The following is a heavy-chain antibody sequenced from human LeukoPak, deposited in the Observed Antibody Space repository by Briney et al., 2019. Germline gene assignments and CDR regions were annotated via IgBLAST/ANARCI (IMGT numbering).Heavy chain of an antibody. V-gene: IGHV3-48*03. Sequence: PGGSLRLSCAASGFTFSSYEMNWVRQAPGKGLEWVSYISSSGSTIYYADSVKGRFTISRDNAKNSLYLQMTSLRAEDTAVYYCARGRYYYGSGSYSRHYYYGMDVWGKGTTVTVSS. CDR3: ARGRYYYGSGSYSRHYYYGMDV. D-gene: IGHD3-10*01. CDR1: GFTFSSYE. J-gene: IGHJ6*04. CDR2: ISSSGSTI.